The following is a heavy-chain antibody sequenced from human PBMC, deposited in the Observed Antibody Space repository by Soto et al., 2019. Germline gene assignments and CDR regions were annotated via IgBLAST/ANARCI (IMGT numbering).Heavy chain of an antibody. D-gene: IGHD3-22*01. V-gene: IGHV3-30-3*01. J-gene: IGHJ3*02. CDR1: GFTFSSYA. CDR2: ISYDGSNK. CDR3: TRDLYYYDSSGYSEVIENDAFDI. Sequence: QVQLVESGGGVVQPGRSLRLSCAASGFTFSSYAMHWVRQAPGKGLEWVAVISYDGSNKYYADSVKGRFTISRDNSKNTLYLQMNSLRAGETAVYYCTRDLYYYDSSGYSEVIENDAFDIWGQGTMVTVSS.